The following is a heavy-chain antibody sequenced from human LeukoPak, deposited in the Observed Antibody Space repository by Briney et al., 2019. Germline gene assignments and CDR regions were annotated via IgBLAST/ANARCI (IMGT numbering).Heavy chain of an antibody. CDR1: GFTFSSYA. V-gene: IGHV3-23*01. D-gene: IGHD2-21*01. Sequence: GGSLRLSCAASGFTFSSYAMSWVRQAPGKGLEWVSGISDGGAGTYYADSVRGRFTISRDNSENTLYLQMNSLRAEDTAVYYCAKDPSVFRYFDYWGQGTLVTVSS. J-gene: IGHJ4*02. CDR3: AKDPSVFRYFDY. CDR2: ISDGGAGT.